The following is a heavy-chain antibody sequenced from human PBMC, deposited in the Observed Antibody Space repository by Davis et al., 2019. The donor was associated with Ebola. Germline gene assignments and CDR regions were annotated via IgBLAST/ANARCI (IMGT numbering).Heavy chain of an antibody. CDR3: ARSALSGGSGDYHFES. CDR1: GWTFTYRH. V-gene: IGHV1-45*02. CDR2: ITPYNGNT. D-gene: IGHD4-11*01. Sequence: SVKVSCKASGWTFTYRHLHWVRQAPGQALEWMGWITPYNGNTNYAQSFHGRLAIIREASLTTTYMELKNLRTEDTATYFCARSALSGGSGDYHFESWGQGTLLTVSS. J-gene: IGHJ4*02.